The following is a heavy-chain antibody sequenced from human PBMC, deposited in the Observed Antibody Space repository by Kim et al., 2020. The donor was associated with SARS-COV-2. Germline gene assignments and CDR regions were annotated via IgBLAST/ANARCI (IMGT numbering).Heavy chain of an antibody. CDR2: ISYDGSNK. Sequence: GGSLRLSCAASGFTFSSYGMHWVRQAPGKGLEWVAVISYDGSNKYYADSVKGRFTISRDNSKNTLYLQMNSLRAEDTAVYYCAKDPLRGYSGYDDAPGYWGQGTLVTVSS. CDR1: GFTFSSYG. D-gene: IGHD5-12*01. V-gene: IGHV3-30*18. J-gene: IGHJ4*02. CDR3: AKDPLRGYSGYDDAPGY.